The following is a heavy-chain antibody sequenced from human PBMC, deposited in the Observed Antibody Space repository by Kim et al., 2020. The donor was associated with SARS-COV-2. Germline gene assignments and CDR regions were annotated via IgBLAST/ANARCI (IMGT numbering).Heavy chain of an antibody. CDR2: INPSGGST. V-gene: IGHV1-46*01. J-gene: IGHJ6*02. D-gene: IGHD3-3*01. Sequence: ASVKVSCKASGYTFTSYYMHWVRQAPGQGLEWMGIINPSGGSTRYAQKFQGRVTMTRDTSTSTVYMELSSLRSEDTAVYYCARDSLITMFGVVIMRFLGMDVWGQGTTVTVSS. CDR1: GYTFTSYY. CDR3: ARDSLITMFGVVIMRFLGMDV.